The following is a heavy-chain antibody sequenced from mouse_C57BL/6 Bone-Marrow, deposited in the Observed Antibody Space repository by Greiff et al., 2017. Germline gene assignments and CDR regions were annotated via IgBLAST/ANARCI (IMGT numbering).Heavy chain of an antibody. Sequence: DVKLVESGGDLVKPGGSLKLSCEASGFTFSSYGMSWVRQTPDKRLEWVATISSGGSYTYYPDRVKGRATISRDNAKNTLYLSMSSLESYDTAMYFCARHGLLCDYWGQGTSVTVSS. CDR1: GFTFSSYG. V-gene: IGHV5-6*02. J-gene: IGHJ4*01. D-gene: IGHD2-1*01. CDR3: ARHGLLCDY. CDR2: ISSGGSYT.